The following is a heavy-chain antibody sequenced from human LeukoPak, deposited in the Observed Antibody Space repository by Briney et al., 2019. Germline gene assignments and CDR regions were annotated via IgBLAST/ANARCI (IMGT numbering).Heavy chain of an antibody. J-gene: IGHJ3*02. D-gene: IGHD1-1*01. CDR3: AKSLFTSATGTGRAFHI. V-gene: IGHV3-23*01. CDR1: GFTFSKFP. CDR2: ISVSGDVT. Sequence: PGGSLRLSCAASGFTFSKFPMGWVRQAPGRGLEWVSAISVSGDVTFYADSLRGRFTISRDNSKSTLYLQMNGLRAEDTAIFYCAKSLFTSATGTGRAFHIWGQGTRVTVSS.